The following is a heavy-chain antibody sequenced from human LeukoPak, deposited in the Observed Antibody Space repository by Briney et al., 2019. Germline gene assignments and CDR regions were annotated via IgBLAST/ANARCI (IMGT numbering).Heavy chain of an antibody. V-gene: IGHV6-1*01. CDR1: GDSVSSINGA. Sequence: SQTLSLTCAISGDSVSSINGAWNCVRQSPSRGLEWLGRTYYRSKWYDEYAESMRGRITINPDTSMNQYSLHLLSVTPEDTAVYYCARDLGNTGWYTFDYWGQGILVTVSP. J-gene: IGHJ4*02. CDR2: TYYRSKWYD. D-gene: IGHD6-19*01. CDR3: ARDLGNTGWYTFDY.